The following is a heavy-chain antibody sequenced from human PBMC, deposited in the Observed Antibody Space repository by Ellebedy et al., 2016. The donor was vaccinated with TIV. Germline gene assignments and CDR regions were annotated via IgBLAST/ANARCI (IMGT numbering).Heavy chain of an antibody. J-gene: IGHJ6*02. CDR1: GYTLTELS. Sequence: AASVKVSCKVSGYTLTELSMHWVRQAPGKGLEWMGGFDPEDGTPIYAQKFQGRVTMTEDTSADTAYMELSSLRSEDTAVYYCATHPLKQGVPSPKQSNVYYYYSYGMDVWGQGTTVTVSS. D-gene: IGHD2-8*01. CDR2: FDPEDGTP. V-gene: IGHV1-24*01. CDR3: ATHPLKQGVPSPKQSNVYYYYSYGMDV.